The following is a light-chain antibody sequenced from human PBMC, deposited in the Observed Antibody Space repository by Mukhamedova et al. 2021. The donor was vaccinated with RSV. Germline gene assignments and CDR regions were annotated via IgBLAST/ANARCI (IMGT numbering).Light chain of an antibody. CDR3: QQLSTYPLT. CDR2: RAS. J-gene: IGKJ5*01. V-gene: IGKV1-9*01. Sequence: RVNIICRDSQVIRSYLTWYQHKPGKAPNLLIYRASTLQSGVSSRFSGSGSGTEFTLTIDSPQPEDFATYYCQQLSTYPLTFGQGTR. CDR1: QVIRSY.